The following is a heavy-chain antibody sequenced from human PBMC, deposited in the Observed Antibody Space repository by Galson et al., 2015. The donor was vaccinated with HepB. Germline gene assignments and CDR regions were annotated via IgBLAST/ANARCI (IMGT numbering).Heavy chain of an antibody. CDR3: AREVVVTAMVYYFDY. J-gene: IGHJ4*02. D-gene: IGHD2-21*02. CDR2: ISYDGSNK. V-gene: IGHV3-30-3*01. CDR1: GFTFSSYA. Sequence: SLRLSCAASGFTFSSYAMHWVRQAPGKGLEWVAVISYDGSNKYYADSVKGRFTISRDNSKNTLYLQMNSLRAEDTAVYYCAREVVVTAMVYYFDYWGQGTLVTVSS.